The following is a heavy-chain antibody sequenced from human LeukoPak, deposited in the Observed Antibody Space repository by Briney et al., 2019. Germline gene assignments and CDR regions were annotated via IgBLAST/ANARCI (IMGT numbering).Heavy chain of an antibody. D-gene: IGHD6-6*01. Sequence: SETLSLTCAVYGGSFSGYYWSWIRQPPGKGLEWIGEINHSGSTNYNPSLKSRVTISVDTSKNQFSLKLSSVTAADTAVYYCARGLAARDGYGWFDPWGQGTLVTVSS. CDR1: GGSFSGYY. V-gene: IGHV4-34*01. J-gene: IGHJ5*02. CDR3: ARGLAARDGYGWFDP. CDR2: INHSGST.